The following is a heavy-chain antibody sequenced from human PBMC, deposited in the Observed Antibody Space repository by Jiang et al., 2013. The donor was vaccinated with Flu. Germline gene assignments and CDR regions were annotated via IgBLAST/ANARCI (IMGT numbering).Heavy chain of an antibody. CDR2: INPSDGGT. V-gene: IGHV1-46*01. CDR3: ARDLGYGDYGLDY. Sequence: SGAEVKKPGASVKVSCEASGNTVTRYYIHWVRQAPGQGLEWMGIINPSDGGTTYAQKFQGRVTMTRDTSTRTVYMELNSLRSEDTAVYYCARDLGYGDYGLDYWGQGTLVTVSS. D-gene: IGHD4-17*01. J-gene: IGHJ4*02. CDR1: GNTVTRYY.